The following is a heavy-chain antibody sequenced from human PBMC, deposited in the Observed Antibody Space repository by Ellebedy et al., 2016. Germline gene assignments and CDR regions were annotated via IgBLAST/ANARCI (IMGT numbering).Heavy chain of an antibody. CDR2: INPSGGST. CDR3: ARVLAASASDY. Sequence: ASVKVSCKASGYTFTSYYFHWVRQAPGQGLEWMGIINPSGGSTSYAEKFQGRVTMTRDTSTNTVYMELSSLRSEDTAVYYCARVLAASASDYWGQGTLVTVSS. V-gene: IGHV1-46*01. D-gene: IGHD6-13*01. J-gene: IGHJ4*02. CDR1: GYTFTSYY.